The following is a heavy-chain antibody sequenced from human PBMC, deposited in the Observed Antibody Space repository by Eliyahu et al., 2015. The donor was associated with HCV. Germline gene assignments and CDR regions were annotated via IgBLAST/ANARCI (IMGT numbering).Heavy chain of an antibody. CDR2: IIPIFGTA. CDR3: ARDAYYYDSSGYYLYYYYGMDV. Sequence: QVQLVQSGAEVKKPGSSVKVSCKASGGTFSSYAISWVRQAPGQGLEWMGGIIPIFGTANYAQKFQGRVTITADESTSTAYMELSSLRSEDTAVYYCARDAYYYDSSGYYLYYYYGMDVWGQGTTVTVSS. J-gene: IGHJ6*02. CDR1: GGTFSSYA. D-gene: IGHD3-22*01. V-gene: IGHV1-69*01.